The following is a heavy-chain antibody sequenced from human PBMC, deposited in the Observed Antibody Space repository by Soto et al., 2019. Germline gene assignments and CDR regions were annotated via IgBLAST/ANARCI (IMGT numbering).Heavy chain of an antibody. J-gene: IGHJ3*02. D-gene: IGHD3-22*01. V-gene: IGHV3-23*01. CDR1: GFIFSSYA. CDR2: ISGSGTTA. Sequence: PGGSLRLSCAASGFIFSSYAMSWVRQAPGKGLEWVSAISGSGTTAYYADSVKGRFTFSRDNSKKTMYLQMNSLRAEDTAVYYCAKQPDSSVYSCVIWGQGTMVTVSS. CDR3: AKQPDSSVYSCVI.